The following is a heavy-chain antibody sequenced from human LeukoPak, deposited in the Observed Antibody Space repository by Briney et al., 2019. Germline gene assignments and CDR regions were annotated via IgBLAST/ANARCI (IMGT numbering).Heavy chain of an antibody. CDR3: ARGPPYTPAYFDY. V-gene: IGHV1-46*01. Sequence: ASVKVSCKTSGSTSINYYVYWVRQAPGQGLEWMGIINSSDDLTTYAQKFQGRVTMTRDTSTSTVYVELSNLRSDDTAVYYCARGPPYTPAYFDYWGQGTLVTVSS. D-gene: IGHD2-2*02. J-gene: IGHJ4*02. CDR2: INSSDDLT. CDR1: GSTSINYY.